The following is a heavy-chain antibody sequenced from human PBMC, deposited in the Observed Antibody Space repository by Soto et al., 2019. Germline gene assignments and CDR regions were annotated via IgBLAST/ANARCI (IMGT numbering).Heavy chain of an antibody. V-gene: IGHV4-30-4*01. CDR3: ARARPVGSRLVP. CDR2: IYYSGST. D-gene: IGHD6-13*01. J-gene: IGHJ5*02. Sequence: QVQLQESGPGLVKPSQTLSLTCTVSGGSISSGDYYWSWIRQPPGKGLEWIGYIYYSGSTYYNPSLQSRPXXXVXXSQTQFSLKLSSVTAADTAVYYCARARPVGSRLVPWGQGTLVTVSS. CDR1: GGSISSGDYY.